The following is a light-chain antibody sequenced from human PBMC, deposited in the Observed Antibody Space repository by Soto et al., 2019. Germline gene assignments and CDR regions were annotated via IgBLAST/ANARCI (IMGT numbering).Light chain of an antibody. CDR1: SSDVGSYNL. CDR2: AGS. Sequence: QSALTQPASVSGSPGQSITISCTGTSSDVGSYNLVSWYQQYAGKAPKLVIYAGSKRPSGVSDRFSASKSGNAASLTISALQAEDEADYYCGAYVVSQCTIYIFGTGSNVTVL. J-gene: IGLJ1*01. CDR3: GAYVVSQCTIYI. V-gene: IGLV2-23*01.